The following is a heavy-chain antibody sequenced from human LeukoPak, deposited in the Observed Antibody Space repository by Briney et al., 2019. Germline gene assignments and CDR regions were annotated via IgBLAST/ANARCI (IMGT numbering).Heavy chain of an antibody. CDR1: GFTFSSYA. CDR2: ISGSGGST. CDR3: AASAWELRPFYMDV. D-gene: IGHD1-26*01. Sequence: PGGSLGLSCAASGFTFSSYAMSWVRQAPGKGLEWVSAISGSGGSTYYADSVKGRFTISRDNSKNTLYLQMNSLRAEDTAVYYCAASAWELRPFYMDVWGKGTTVTVSS. J-gene: IGHJ6*03. V-gene: IGHV3-23*01.